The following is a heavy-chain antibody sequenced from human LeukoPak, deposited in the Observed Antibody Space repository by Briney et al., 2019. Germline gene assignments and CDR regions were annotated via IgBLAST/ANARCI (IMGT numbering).Heavy chain of an antibody. D-gene: IGHD3-10*02. J-gene: IGHJ6*04. CDR3: AELGITMIGGV. V-gene: IGHV3-48*03. CDR1: GFTFSRYE. Sequence: GGSLRLSCAASGFTFSRYEMHWVRQAPGKGLEWVSYISSSGSTIYYADSVKGRFIISRDNAKNSLYLQMNSLRAEDTAVYYCAELGITMIGGVWGKGTTVTISS. CDR2: ISSSGSTI.